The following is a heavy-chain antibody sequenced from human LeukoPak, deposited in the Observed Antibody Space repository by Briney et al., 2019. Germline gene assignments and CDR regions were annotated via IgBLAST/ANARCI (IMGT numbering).Heavy chain of an antibody. CDR1: GGSFSGYY. V-gene: IGHV4-34*01. CDR2: INHSGST. Sequence: PSETLSLTCAVYGGSFSGYYWSWIRQPPGKGLEWIGEINHSGSTNYNPSLKSRVTISVDTSKNQFSLKLSSVTAADTAVYYCARVSSSGPNFDYWGQGTLVTVSS. CDR3: ARVSSSGPNFDY. J-gene: IGHJ4*02. D-gene: IGHD6-19*01.